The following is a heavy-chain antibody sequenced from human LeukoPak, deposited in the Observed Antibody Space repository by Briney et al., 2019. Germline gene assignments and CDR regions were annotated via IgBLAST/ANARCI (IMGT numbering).Heavy chain of an antibody. CDR1: GYRFTSYW. CDR2: IYPGDSET. Sequence: GESLKISCKASGYRFTSYWIGWVRQKPGKVLGCKRLIYPGDSETRYSPSFQGQDTISADKSITTAFLQWSNLKASDTAMYHCARLLLATGPDYWGQGTLVAVSS. CDR3: ARLLLATGPDY. J-gene: IGHJ4*02. D-gene: IGHD1-1*01. V-gene: IGHV5-51*01.